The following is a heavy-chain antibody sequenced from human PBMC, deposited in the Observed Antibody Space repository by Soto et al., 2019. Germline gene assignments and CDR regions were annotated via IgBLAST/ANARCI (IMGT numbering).Heavy chain of an antibody. CDR1: GGSISSYY. D-gene: IGHD2-21*02. V-gene: IGHV2-70*18. J-gene: IGHJ4*02. CDR2: IDWDDDK. Sequence: TLSLTCTVSGGSISSYYWSWIRQPPGKALEWLALIDWDDDKYYSTSLKTRLTISKDTSKNQVVLTMTNMDPVDTATYYCARIGVTQPFDYWGQGTLVTVSS. CDR3: ARIGVTQPFDY.